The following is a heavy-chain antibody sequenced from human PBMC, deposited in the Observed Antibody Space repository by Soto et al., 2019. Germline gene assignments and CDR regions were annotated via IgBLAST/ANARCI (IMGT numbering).Heavy chain of an antibody. V-gene: IGHV4-31*03. CDR3: ASSPPWLGPRAASGFDY. CDR1: GVSISSGGYY. D-gene: IGHD6-19*01. CDR2: IYYSGST. J-gene: IGHJ4*02. Sequence: SETLSLTCTVSGVSISSGGYYWSWIRQHPGKGLEWIGYIYYSGSTYYNPSLKSRVTISVDTSKNQFSLKLSSVTAADTAVYYCASSPPWLGPRAASGFDYWGQGNLVTVSS.